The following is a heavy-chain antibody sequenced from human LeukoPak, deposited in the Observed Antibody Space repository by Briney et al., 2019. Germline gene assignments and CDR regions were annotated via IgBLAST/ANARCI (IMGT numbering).Heavy chain of an antibody. Sequence: PSETLSLTCTVSGYSVSSDYYWGWIRQPPGKGLEWIGAIYRSGSPYYNPSLKSRVTISVDTSKNQFSLKLSSVTAADTAVYYCARDGGDYVWGSYRYQPTFDYWGQGTLVTVSS. V-gene: IGHV4-38-2*02. D-gene: IGHD3-16*02. J-gene: IGHJ4*02. CDR3: ARDGGDYVWGSYRYQPTFDY. CDR2: IYRSGSP. CDR1: GYSVSSDYY.